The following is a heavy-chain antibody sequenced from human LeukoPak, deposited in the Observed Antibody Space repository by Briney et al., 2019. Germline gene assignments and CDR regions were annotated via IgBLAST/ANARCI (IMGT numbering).Heavy chain of an antibody. CDR1: GFTFSSYS. CDR2: ISSSSNYI. V-gene: IGHV3-21*06. CDR3: ATNVNFYDSSGYSYYFDY. J-gene: IGHJ4*02. D-gene: IGHD3-22*01. Sequence: GGSLRLSCAASGFTFSSYSMTWVRQARGKGLEWVSSISSSSNYIYYADSVKGRFTISRDNAKNSLYLQMDSLRVEDTAVYYCATNVNFYDSSGYSYYFDYWGQGALVTVSS.